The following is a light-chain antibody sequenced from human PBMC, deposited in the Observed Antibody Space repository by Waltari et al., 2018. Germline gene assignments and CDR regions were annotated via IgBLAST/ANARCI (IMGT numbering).Light chain of an antibody. CDR2: DVS. V-gene: IGLV2-14*03. J-gene: IGLJ2*01. CDR1: SSDVGAYNS. CDR3: SSYISSSTLEL. Sequence: QSALTQPASVSGSPGQSITISCTGTSSDVGAYNSASWYQQHPGKAPKLMIFDVSNRPSGVSNRFSGSKSGNTASLTISGLQAEDEADYYCSSYISSSTLELFGGGTSLTVL.